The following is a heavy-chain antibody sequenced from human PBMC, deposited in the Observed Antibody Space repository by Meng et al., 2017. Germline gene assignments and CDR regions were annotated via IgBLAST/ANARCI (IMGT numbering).Heavy chain of an antibody. CDR1: GGAVSTCSYY. CDR3: ARSMVRGVIIYTRTYYFDY. CDR2: IYYSGST. D-gene: IGHD3-10*01. V-gene: IGHV4-61*01. Sequence: GPGLVSPLETLSPTCAVAGGAVSTCSYYCGWLRQPPGKGLEWIGYIYYSGSTNYNPSLKSRVTISVDTSKNQFSLKLSSVTAADTAVYYCARSMVRGVIIYTRTYYFDYWGQGTLVTVSS. J-gene: IGHJ4*02.